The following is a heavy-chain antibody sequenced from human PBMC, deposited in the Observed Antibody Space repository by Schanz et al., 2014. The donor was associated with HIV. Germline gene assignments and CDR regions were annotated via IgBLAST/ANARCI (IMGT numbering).Heavy chain of an antibody. CDR1: GGTFNTYA. V-gene: IGHV1-69*01. CDR2: IIPTFDKT. D-gene: IGHD3-3*01. J-gene: IGHJ6*02. Sequence: QVQLVQSGAEVRKPGSSVKVSCKASGGTFNTYAISWVRQVPGQGFQWMGGIIPTFDKTNFAQKFQGRVTITADESTGTAHMELRSLRSEDTAVYYCASDPSYYDYWSGYPRGYYYYGLDVWGQGTTVTVSS. CDR3: ASDPSYYDYWSGYPRGYYYYGLDV.